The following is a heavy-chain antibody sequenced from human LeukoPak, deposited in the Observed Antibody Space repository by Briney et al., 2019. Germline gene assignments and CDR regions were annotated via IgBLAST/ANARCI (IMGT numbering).Heavy chain of an antibody. V-gene: IGHV4-59*08. Sequence: PSETLSLTCTVSGGSISSYYWSWIRQPPGKGLEWIGYIYYSGSTNYNPSLKSRVTISVDTSKNQFSLKLSSVAAADTAVYYCARQRYCSSTSCYRFDPWGQGTLVTVSS. CDR2: IYYSGST. J-gene: IGHJ5*02. D-gene: IGHD2-2*01. CDR1: GGSISSYY. CDR3: ARQRYCSSTSCYRFDP.